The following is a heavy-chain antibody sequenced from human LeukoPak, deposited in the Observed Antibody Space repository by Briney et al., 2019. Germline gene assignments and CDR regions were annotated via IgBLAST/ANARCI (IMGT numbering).Heavy chain of an antibody. CDR2: IYSGGST. CDR1: GFTVSSNY. D-gene: IGHD4-23*01. CDR3: ARVRTTVVTFYYYGMDV. Sequence: GGSLRLSCAASGFTVSSNYMSWVRQAPGKGLEWVSVIYSGGSTYYADSVKGRFTISRDNSKNTLYLQMNSLRAEDTAVYYCARVRTTVVTFYYYGMDVWGQGTTVTVSS. J-gene: IGHJ6*02. V-gene: IGHV3-66*01.